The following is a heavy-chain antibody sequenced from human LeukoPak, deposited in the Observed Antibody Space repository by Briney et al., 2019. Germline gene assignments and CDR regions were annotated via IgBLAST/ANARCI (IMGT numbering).Heavy chain of an antibody. Sequence: GGSLRLSCAASGFTFSSYWMSWVRQAPGKGLEWVGVISYDGTKKYHAASVKGRSTISRDNPKNTVFLQMNDLRPDDMALYYCAREAVNYGGSDYWGQGTLVTVSS. D-gene: IGHD3-16*01. J-gene: IGHJ4*02. CDR3: AREAVNYGGSDY. V-gene: IGHV3-30*03. CDR2: ISYDGTKK. CDR1: GFTFSSYW.